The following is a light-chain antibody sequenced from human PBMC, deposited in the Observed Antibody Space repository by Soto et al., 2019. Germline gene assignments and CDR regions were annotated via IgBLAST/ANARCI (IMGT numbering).Light chain of an antibody. CDR3: QHRLNWPWT. CDR1: QSIGTY. J-gene: IGKJ1*01. V-gene: IGKV3-11*01. Sequence: EIVLTQSPATLSVSPGEGVTLSCRASQSIGTYLAWYRQKPGQGPRLLIYDTSNRATGTPDRFSGSGSGTDFTLTISSLEPEDFAVYYCQHRLNWPWTFGQGTKVEIK. CDR2: DTS.